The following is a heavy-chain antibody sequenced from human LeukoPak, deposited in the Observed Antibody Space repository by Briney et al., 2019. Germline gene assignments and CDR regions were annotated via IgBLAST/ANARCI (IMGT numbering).Heavy chain of an antibody. CDR2: ISYDGSNK. J-gene: IGHJ4*02. CDR3: AKVRWELLRRRYYFDY. D-gene: IGHD1-26*01. CDR1: GFTFSSYG. Sequence: GGSLRLSCAASGFTFSSYGMHWVRQAPGKGLEWVAVISYDGSNKYYADSVKGRFTISRDNSKNTLYLQMNSLRAEDTAVYYCAKVRWELLRRRYYFDYWGQGTLVTVSS. V-gene: IGHV3-30*18.